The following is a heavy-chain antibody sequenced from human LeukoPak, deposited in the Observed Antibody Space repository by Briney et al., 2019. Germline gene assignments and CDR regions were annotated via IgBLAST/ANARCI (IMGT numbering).Heavy chain of an antibody. D-gene: IGHD3-3*01. J-gene: IGHJ4*01. CDR2: MSAYNGNT. CDR1: GYTFTSYG. Sequence: GASVKVSCKASGYTFTSYGISWVRQAPGQGLEWMGWMSAYNGNTNYAQKLQGRVTMTTDTSTSTDYMELRSLRSDDTAVYYCARAKPETIFGVVRPLPLGYWGHGTLVTVSS. CDR3: ARAKPETIFGVVRPLPLGY. V-gene: IGHV1-18*01.